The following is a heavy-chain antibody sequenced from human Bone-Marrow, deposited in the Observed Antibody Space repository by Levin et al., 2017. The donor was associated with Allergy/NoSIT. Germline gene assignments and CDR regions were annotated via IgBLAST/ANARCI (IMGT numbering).Heavy chain of an antibody. CDR3: AREKNGDCGGDCYSVAFDI. J-gene: IGHJ3*02. V-gene: IGHV3-48*04. Sequence: GGSLRLSCAASGFTFSSYSMNWVRQAPGKGLEWVSYISSSSSTIYYADSVKGRFTISRDNAKNSLYLQMNSLRAEDTAVYYCAREKNGDCGGDCYSVAFDIWGQGTMVTVSS. D-gene: IGHD2-21*02. CDR1: GFTFSSYS. CDR2: ISSSSSTI.